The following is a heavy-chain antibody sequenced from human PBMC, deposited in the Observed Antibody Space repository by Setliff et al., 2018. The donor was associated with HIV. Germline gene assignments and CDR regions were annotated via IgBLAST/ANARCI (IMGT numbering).Heavy chain of an antibody. CDR2: IIPNSGGT. Sequence: ASVKVSCKASGYTFTAYFMHWVRQAPGQGLQWMGRIIPNSGGTNYAQKFQGRVTMTRDTSISTAYMELSSLRSEDTAVYYCASIDCGGDCYSYYYYGMDVWGQGTTVTVSS. V-gene: IGHV1-2*06. D-gene: IGHD2-21*02. J-gene: IGHJ6*02. CDR1: GYTFTAYF. CDR3: ASIDCGGDCYSYYYYGMDV.